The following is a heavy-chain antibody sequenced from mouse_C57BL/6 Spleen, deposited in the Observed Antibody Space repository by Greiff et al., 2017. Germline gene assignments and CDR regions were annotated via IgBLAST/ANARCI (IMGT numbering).Heavy chain of an antibody. CDR3: TSYAMDY. CDR2: IDPETGGT. V-gene: IGHV1-15*01. Sequence: QVHVKQSGAELVRPGASVTLSCKASGYTFTDYEMHWVKQTPVHGLEWIGAIDPETGGTAYNQKFKGKAILTADKSSSTAYMELRSLTSEDSAVYYCTSYAMDYWGQGTSVTVSS. CDR1: GYTFTDYE. J-gene: IGHJ4*01.